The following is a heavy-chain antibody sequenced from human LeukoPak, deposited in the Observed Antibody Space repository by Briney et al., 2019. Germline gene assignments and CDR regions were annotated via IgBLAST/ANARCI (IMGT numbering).Heavy chain of an antibody. CDR3: ARGRMYSSSSYFDY. V-gene: IGHV4-34*01. J-gene: IGHJ4*02. D-gene: IGHD6-6*01. Sequence: PSETLSLTCAVYGGSFSDYRWSWIRQPPGKGLEWIGEINHSGSTNYNPSLKSRVTISVDTSKKQFSLKLTSVTAADTAVYYCARGRMYSSSSYFDYWGQGTLVTVSS. CDR1: GGSFSDYR. CDR2: INHSGST.